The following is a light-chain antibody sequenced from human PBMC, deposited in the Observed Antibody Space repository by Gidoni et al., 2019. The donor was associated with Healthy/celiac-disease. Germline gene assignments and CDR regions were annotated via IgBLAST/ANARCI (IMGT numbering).Light chain of an antibody. J-gene: IGKJ4*01. Sequence: DIVMTQSQDSLAVSLGERATSNCKSSQSVLYSSNNKNYLAWYKQKQGQPPKLLIYWASTRESGVPDRFSGSGSGTDFTLSISSLQAEDVAVYYCQQYYSTPLTFGGGTKVEIK. V-gene: IGKV4-1*01. CDR3: QQYYSTPLT. CDR2: WAS. CDR1: QSVLYSSNNKNY.